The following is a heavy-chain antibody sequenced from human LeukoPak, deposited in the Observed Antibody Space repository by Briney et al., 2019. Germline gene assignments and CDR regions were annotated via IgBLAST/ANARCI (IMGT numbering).Heavy chain of an antibody. J-gene: IGHJ5*02. V-gene: IGHV3-23*01. Sequence: GGSLRLSCAASGFTFSSYSMNWVRQAPGKGLEWVSSILPGGGSTYYADSVKGRFTISRDNSKNTLYLQMNSLGVEDTAMYYCARYEQRPGVTASDPWSQGTLVTVSS. CDR1: GFTFSSYS. D-gene: IGHD2-21*02. CDR2: ILPGGGST. CDR3: ARYEQRPGVTASDP.